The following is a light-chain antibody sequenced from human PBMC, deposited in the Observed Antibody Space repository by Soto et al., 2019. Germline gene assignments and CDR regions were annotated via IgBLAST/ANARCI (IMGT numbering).Light chain of an antibody. Sequence: ALTQPASVSGSPGQSITISCTGTSSDVGGYNYVSWYQQHPVKAPKLMIYDVTNRPSGVSDRFSGSKSGNTASLTISGLQAEDEADYYCSSYTSSSTPYVFGTGTKLTVL. V-gene: IGLV2-14*01. CDR3: SSYTSSSTPYV. CDR2: DVT. CDR1: SSDVGGYNY. J-gene: IGLJ1*01.